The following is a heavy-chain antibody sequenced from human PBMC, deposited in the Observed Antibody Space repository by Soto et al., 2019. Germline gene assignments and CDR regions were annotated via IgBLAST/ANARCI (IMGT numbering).Heavy chain of an antibody. J-gene: IGHJ4*02. CDR2: IYHSGST. D-gene: IGHD3-16*01. Sequence: PSETLSLTCAVSGGSISSGGYSWSWIRQPPGKGLEWIGYIYHSGSTYYNPSLKSRVTISVDRSKNQFSLKLSSVTGADTALSYWARKNYGGGSTSFDSWGQGPRATGS. CDR3: ARKNYGGGSTSFDS. CDR1: GGSISSGGYS. V-gene: IGHV4-30-2*01.